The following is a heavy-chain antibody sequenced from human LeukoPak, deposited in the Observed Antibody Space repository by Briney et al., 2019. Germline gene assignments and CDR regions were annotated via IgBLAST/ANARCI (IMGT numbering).Heavy chain of an antibody. J-gene: IGHJ6*02. V-gene: IGHV3-23*01. CDR2: LSGSGDTT. CDR1: GFTFSSYA. D-gene: IGHD5-12*01. Sequence: GGSLRLSCAASGFTFSSYAMNWVRQAPGRGLEWVSALSGSGDTTYYADSVKGRFTISRDNSKNTLYLQMSSLRAEDTAVYYCAKHPRGPYYYYCMDVWGQGTTVTVSS. CDR3: AKHPRGPYYYYCMDV.